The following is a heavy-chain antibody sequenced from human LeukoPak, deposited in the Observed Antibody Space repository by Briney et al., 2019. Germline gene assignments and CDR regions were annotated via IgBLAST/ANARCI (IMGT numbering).Heavy chain of an antibody. Sequence: GGSLRLSCAASGFTFSSYSMNWGRQAPGKGLEWVSSISSDSSYIYYADSVKGRFTISRDNAKNSLYLQMNSLRAEDTAVYYCARGTTTVTTLGDYWGQGTLVTVS. D-gene: IGHD4-17*01. J-gene: IGHJ4*02. CDR3: ARGTTTVTTLGDY. CDR2: ISSDSSYI. CDR1: GFTFSSYS. V-gene: IGHV3-21*01.